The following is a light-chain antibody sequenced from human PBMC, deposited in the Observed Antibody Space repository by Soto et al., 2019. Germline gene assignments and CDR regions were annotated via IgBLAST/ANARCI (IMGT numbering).Light chain of an antibody. V-gene: IGKV2-30*02. CDR2: KVS. J-gene: IGKJ5*01. CDR1: QSLVHSDGIAY. CDR3: MQGTHWPIT. Sequence: DVVMTQSPLSLPVTLGQSASISCRSNQSLVHSDGIAYFSWFQQRPGRSPRRLIYKVSNRDSGVPARFSGSGSGNDFALKISRVEAEDVGVYYCMQGTHWPITFGQGTRLEIK.